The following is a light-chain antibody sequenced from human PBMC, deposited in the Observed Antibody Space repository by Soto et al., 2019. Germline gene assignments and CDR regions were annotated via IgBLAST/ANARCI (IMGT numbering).Light chain of an antibody. V-gene: IGKV1-6*01. CDR2: SAS. CDR1: QGIRSE. CDR3: QQHSHWPPWT. J-gene: IGKJ1*01. Sequence: AIQLAQSPSALSAAVGDRVTITCRASQGIRSELGWYQQKPGKAPNLLIYSASSLQSGVPSRFSGSGSGTDFTLTISNLEPEDFAVYYCQQHSHWPPWTFGQGTKVDIK.